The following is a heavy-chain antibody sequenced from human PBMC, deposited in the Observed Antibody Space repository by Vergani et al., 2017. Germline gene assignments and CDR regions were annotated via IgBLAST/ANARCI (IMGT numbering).Heavy chain of an antibody. CDR2: IIPILGIA. Sequence: QVQLVQSGAEVKKPGSSVKVSCKASGGTFSSYTISWVRQAPGQGLEWMGRIIPILGIANYAQKFQGRVTITADKSTSTAYMGLSSLRSEDTAVYYCARALGRRPFYYYYGMDVWGQGTTVTVSS. CDR1: GGTFSSYT. V-gene: IGHV1-69*02. J-gene: IGHJ6*02. CDR3: ARALGRRPFYYYYGMDV.